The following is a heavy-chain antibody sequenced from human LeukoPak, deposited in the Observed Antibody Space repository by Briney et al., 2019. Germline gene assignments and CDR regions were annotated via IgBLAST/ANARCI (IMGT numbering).Heavy chain of an antibody. V-gene: IGHV3-74*01. CDR3: ARVGGSNAFDI. CDR1: GFTFSSYW. J-gene: IGHJ3*02. Sequence: PGGSLTLSCAASGFTFSSYWVHWVRQAPGKGLVWVSPINSDGSSTSYADSVKGRFTISRDNAKNTLSLQMNSLRAEDTAVYYCARVGGSNAFDIWGQGTMVIVSS. D-gene: IGHD1-26*01. CDR2: INSDGSST.